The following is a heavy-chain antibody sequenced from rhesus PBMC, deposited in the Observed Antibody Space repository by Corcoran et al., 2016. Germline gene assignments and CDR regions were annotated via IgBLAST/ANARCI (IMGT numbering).Heavy chain of an antibody. D-gene: IGHD5-24*01. V-gene: IGHV4-80*01. Sequence: QVQLQESGPGLVKPSETLSLTCAVSGGSFSGYWWSWIRKPPGTGLEWIGEINGNRGPHNSHPSPNRRVTMSQDAAQNQFPLKLRALPAAHTSAYDCARQNSGYQLDSWGQGVLAIVS. CDR2: INGNRGPH. J-gene: IGHJ4*01. CDR3: ARQNSGYQLDS. CDR1: GGSFSGYW.